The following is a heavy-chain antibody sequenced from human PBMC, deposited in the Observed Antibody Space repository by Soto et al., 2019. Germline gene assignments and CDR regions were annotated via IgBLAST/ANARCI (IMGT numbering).Heavy chain of an antibody. V-gene: IGHV3-23*01. CDR3: AKERGYYSSIDV. D-gene: IGHD3-10*01. CDR2: ISGSGGST. Sequence: GVLRRSCAASGFTFSSYAMSWVRQAPGKGLEWVSAISGSGGSTYYADSVKGRFTISRDNSKNTQYLQMNSLRAEDQAVYYFAKERGYYSSIDVWGQGTTVTVSS. CDR1: GFTFSSYA. J-gene: IGHJ6*02.